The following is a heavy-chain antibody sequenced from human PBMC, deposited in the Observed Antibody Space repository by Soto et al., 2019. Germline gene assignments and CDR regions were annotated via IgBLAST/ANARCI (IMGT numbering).Heavy chain of an antibody. Sequence: SETLSLTCTVSGGSISSGDYYWSWIRQPPGKGLEWIGYIYYSGSTYYNPSLKSRVAISVDTSKNQFSLKLSSVTAADTAVYYCARWLGYCNSTSCYGGMDVWGQGTTVTVSS. CDR2: IYYSGST. CDR3: ARWLGYCNSTSCYGGMDV. D-gene: IGHD2-2*01. J-gene: IGHJ6*02. V-gene: IGHV4-30-4*01. CDR1: GGSISSGDYY.